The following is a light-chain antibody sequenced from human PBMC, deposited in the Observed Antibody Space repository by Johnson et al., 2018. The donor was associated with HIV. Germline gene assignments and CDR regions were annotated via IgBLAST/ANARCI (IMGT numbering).Light chain of an antibody. CDR1: SSNIGSNY. V-gene: IGLV1-51*02. CDR3: GTWDSSLSAGF. J-gene: IGLJ1*01. Sequence: QSVLTQPPSVSAAPGQKVTVSCSGSSSNIGSNYVSWYQQLPGTAPKLLIYENNKRPSGIPDRFSGSKSGTSATLGITGLQTGDEADYYCGTWDSSLSAGFFGTGAKVTV. CDR2: ENN.